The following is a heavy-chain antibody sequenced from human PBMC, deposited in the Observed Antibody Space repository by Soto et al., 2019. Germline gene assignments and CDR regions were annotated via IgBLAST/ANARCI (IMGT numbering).Heavy chain of an antibody. Sequence: GGSLRLSCAASGFTFSNYAMNWVRQAPGKGLEYVSAISSNGGSTYYANSVKGRFTISRDNSKNTLYLQMGSLRAEDMAVYYCARFGFTYYYDYWGQGTLVTVS. J-gene: IGHJ4*02. CDR3: ARFGFTYYYDY. V-gene: IGHV3-64*01. D-gene: IGHD3-10*01. CDR2: ISSNGGST. CDR1: GFTFSNYA.